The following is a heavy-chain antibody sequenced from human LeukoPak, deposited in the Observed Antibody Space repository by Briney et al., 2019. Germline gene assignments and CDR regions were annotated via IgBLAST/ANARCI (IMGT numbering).Heavy chain of an antibody. CDR2: IYYSGST. CDR3: ARDNGYYDSSGYYYWFDP. CDR1: GGSISSGDYS. D-gene: IGHD3-22*01. Sequence: EPSETLSLTCTVSGGSISSGDYSWSWIRQPPGKGLEWIGYIYYSGSTYYNPSLKSRVTISVDTSKNQFSLKLSSVTAADTAVYYCARDNGYYDSSGYYYWFDPWGQGTLVTVSS. V-gene: IGHV4-30-4*01. J-gene: IGHJ5*02.